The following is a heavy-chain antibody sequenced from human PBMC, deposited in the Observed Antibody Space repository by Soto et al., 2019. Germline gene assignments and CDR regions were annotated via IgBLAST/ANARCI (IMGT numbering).Heavy chain of an antibody. Sequence: QVQLVESGGGVVQPGRSLRLSCAASGFTFSRYPMYWVRQAPGKGLEWVAVITYDGNNKYYADSVKGRFTISRDNGKNTLSLQMNNLRPEDTAVYYCARWVGSYSFDYWGQGTLVTVSS. CDR2: ITYDGNNK. CDR1: GFTFSRYP. J-gene: IGHJ4*02. D-gene: IGHD1-26*01. V-gene: IGHV3-30-3*01. CDR3: ARWVGSYSFDY.